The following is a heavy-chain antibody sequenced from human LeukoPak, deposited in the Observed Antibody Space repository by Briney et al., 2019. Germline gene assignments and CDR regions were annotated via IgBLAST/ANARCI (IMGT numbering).Heavy chain of an antibody. D-gene: IGHD3-9*01. CDR3: ARGDVGYYDILTGYPQNWFDP. CDR2: MNPNSGNT. J-gene: IGHJ5*02. CDR1: GYTFTSYD. V-gene: IGHV1-8*01. Sequence: ASVNVSCKASGYTFTSYDINWVRQAPGQGLEWLGWMNPNSGNTGYAQKFQGRVTMTRNTSISTAYMELSSLRSEDTAVYYCARGDVGYYDILTGYPQNWFDPWGQGTLVTVSS.